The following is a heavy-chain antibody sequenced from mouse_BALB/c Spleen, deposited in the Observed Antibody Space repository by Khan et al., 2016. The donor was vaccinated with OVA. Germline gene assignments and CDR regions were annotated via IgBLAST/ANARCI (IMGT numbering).Heavy chain of an antibody. CDR3: AREGAYYQNDGCCAY. J-gene: IGHJ3*01. D-gene: IGHD2-10*01. V-gene: IGHV1-4*01. CDR2: INPSSGYT. CDR1: GYTFTSYT. Sequence: QVQLQQSGAELARPGASVKMSCKASGYTFTSYTMHWVKQRPGQGLEWIGYINPSSGYTNYNQKFMDKATLTADKSSSTAYMQLSSLTSEDSASYYCAREGAYYQNDGCCAYWGQGTLVTVSA.